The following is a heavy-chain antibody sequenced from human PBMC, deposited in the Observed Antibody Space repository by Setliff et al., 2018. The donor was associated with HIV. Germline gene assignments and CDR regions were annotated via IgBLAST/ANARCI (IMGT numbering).Heavy chain of an antibody. Sequence: PSETLSLTCAVSGYSISGSYYWAWIRQPPGKGLELIANIYLSGSTNYNPSLKGRVTISLDTSKNQFYLKLNSVTAADTAIYYCTRVGPTVAYGVDVWGQGTTVTVSS. J-gene: IGHJ6*02. V-gene: IGHV4-38-2*01. D-gene: IGHD4-17*01. CDR1: GYSISGSYY. CDR3: TRVGPTVAYGVDV. CDR2: IYLSGST.